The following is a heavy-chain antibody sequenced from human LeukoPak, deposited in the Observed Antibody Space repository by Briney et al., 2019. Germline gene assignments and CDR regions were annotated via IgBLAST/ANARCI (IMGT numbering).Heavy chain of an antibody. V-gene: IGHV3-23*01. Sequence: GGSPRLSCAASGFTFSSYAMSWVRQAPGKGLEWVSAISGSGGSTYYADSVKGRFTISRDNSKNTLYLQMNSLRAEDTAVYYCARNLGYCSSTSCLRYYYYYGMDVWGQGTTVTVSS. CDR1: GFTFSSYA. CDR3: ARNLGYCSSTSCLRYYYYYGMDV. J-gene: IGHJ6*02. D-gene: IGHD2-2*01. CDR2: ISGSGGST.